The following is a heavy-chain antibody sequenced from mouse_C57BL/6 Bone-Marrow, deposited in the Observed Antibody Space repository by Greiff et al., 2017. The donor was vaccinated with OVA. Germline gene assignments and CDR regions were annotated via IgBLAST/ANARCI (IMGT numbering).Heavy chain of an antibody. CDR1: GFSLTSYG. J-gene: IGHJ4*01. Sequence: VQLQQSGPGLVQPSQSLSITCTASGFSLTSYGVHWVHQSPGKGLEWLGVIWSGGSTDYNAAFISRLSISKDKSKSQVFFKMNSLQADDTAIYYCARSYDYDDWGAMRYWGQGTSVTVSS. CDR3: ARSYDYDDWGAMRY. D-gene: IGHD2-4*01. CDR2: IWSGGST. V-gene: IGHV2-2*01.